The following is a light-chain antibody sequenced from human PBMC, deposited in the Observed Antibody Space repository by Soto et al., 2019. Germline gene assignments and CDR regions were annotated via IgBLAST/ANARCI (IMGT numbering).Light chain of an antibody. J-gene: IGKJ5*01. CDR2: DAS. V-gene: IGKV3-11*01. CDR3: QQRNSWPIT. CDR1: DSISSY. Sequence: EIVLTQSPATLSLSPGERATLSCRASDSISSYLAWYQQKPGQTPRLLIHDASDRATGVPARFSGSGSGTDFTLTISSLEPEDFAVYYCQQRNSWPITFGQGTRL.